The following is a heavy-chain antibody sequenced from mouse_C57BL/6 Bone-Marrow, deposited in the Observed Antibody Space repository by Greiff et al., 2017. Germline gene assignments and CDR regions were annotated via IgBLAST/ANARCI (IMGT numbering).Heavy chain of an antibody. CDR2: ISGGGGNT. CDR3: ARRHYYGTLFAY. J-gene: IGHJ3*01. CDR1: GFTFSSYT. D-gene: IGHD1-1*01. Sequence: EVKLVESGGGLVKPGGSLKLSCAASGFTFSSYTMSWVRQTPEKRLEWVATISGGGGNTYYPDSVKGRFTISRDNAKNTLYLQMSSLMSEDTALYYCARRHYYGTLFAYWGQGTLVTVSA. V-gene: IGHV5-9*01.